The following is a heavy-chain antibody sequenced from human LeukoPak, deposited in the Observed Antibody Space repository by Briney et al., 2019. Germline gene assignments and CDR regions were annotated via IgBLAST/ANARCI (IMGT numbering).Heavy chain of an antibody. CDR2: IYTSGST. Sequence: PSQTLSLTCTVSGGSISSGSYYWSWIRQPAGKGLEWIGRIYTSGSTNYNPSLKSRVTISVDTSKNQFSLKLSSVTAADTAVYYCARGYSYGYDYYYYYYMDVWGKGTTVTVSS. J-gene: IGHJ6*03. CDR3: ARGYSYGYDYYYYYYMDV. V-gene: IGHV4-61*02. D-gene: IGHD5-18*01. CDR1: GGSISSGSYY.